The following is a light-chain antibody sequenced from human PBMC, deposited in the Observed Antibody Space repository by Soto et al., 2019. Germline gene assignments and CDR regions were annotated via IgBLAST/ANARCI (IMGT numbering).Light chain of an antibody. V-gene: IGKV2-24*01. Sequence: DFVMTQTPLSSPVTLGQPASISCRSSQSLVHSDGNTYLSWLHQRPGQPPRLLIYMISNPFTGVPDRFSGSGAGTDFTLKISRLEAEDVGVYYCMQATPPYTFGQGTKLEIK. CDR1: QSLVHSDGNTY. J-gene: IGKJ2*01. CDR3: MQATPPYT. CDR2: MIS.